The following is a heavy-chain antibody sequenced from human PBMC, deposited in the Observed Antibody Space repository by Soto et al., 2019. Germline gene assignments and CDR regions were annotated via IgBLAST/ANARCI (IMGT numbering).Heavy chain of an antibody. Sequence: VGSLRLSCAASGFTFSSYSMNWVRQAPGKGLEWVSSISSSSSYIYYADSVKGRFTISRDNAKNSLYLQMNSLRAEDTAVYYCARVFSLNYDRTPEPDYYCGQGPLV. D-gene: IGHD3-22*01. CDR2: ISSSSSYI. J-gene: IGHJ4*02. V-gene: IGHV3-21*01. CDR1: GFTFSSYS. CDR3: ARVFSLNYDRTPEPDYY.